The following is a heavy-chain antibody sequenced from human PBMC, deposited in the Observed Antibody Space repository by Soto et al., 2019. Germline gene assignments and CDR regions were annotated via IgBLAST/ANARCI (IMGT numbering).Heavy chain of an antibody. D-gene: IGHD3-9*01. CDR1: GFTFSSYA. V-gene: IGHV3-23*01. CDR2: ISGSGGST. CDR3: AKDEGGELRYFDWLVDY. J-gene: IGHJ4*02. Sequence: EVQLLESGGGLVQPGGSLRLSCAASGFTFSSYAMSWVRQAPGKGLEWVSAISGSGGSTYYADSVKGRFTISRDNSKNTLYLQMNSLRAEDTAVYYCAKDEGGELRYFDWLVDYWGRGTLVTVSS.